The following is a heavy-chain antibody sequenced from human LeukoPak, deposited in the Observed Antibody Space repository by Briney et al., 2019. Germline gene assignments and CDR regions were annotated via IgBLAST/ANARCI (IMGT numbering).Heavy chain of an antibody. J-gene: IGHJ3*02. Sequence: SETLSLTCTVSGYSISSGYYWGWIRQPPGKGLEWIGSIYHSGSTYYNPSLKSRVTISVDTSKNQFSLKLSSMTAADTAVYYCARSTRDAFDIWGQGTMVTVSS. V-gene: IGHV4-38-2*02. CDR1: GYSISSGYY. CDR3: ARSTRDAFDI. CDR2: IYHSGST.